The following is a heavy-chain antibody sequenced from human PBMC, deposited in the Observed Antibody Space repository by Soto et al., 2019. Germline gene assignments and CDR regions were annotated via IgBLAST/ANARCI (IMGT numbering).Heavy chain of an antibody. Sequence: GGSLRLSCVASGFTFSDYYMSWIRQAPGKGLEWVSYISSSSSYTNYADSVKGRFTISRDNAKNSLYLQMNSLRAEDTAVYYCARDHHRYSGYEYVDYWGQGT. V-gene: IGHV3-11*05. CDR1: GFTFSDYY. J-gene: IGHJ4*02. CDR2: ISSSSSYT. D-gene: IGHD5-12*01. CDR3: ARDHHRYSGYEYVDY.